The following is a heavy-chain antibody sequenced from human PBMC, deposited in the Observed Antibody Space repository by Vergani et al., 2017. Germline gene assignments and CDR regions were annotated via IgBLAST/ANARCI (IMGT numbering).Heavy chain of an antibody. D-gene: IGHD3-10*01. Sequence: EVQLVQSGAEVKKPGESMKISCKGSGYSFTSYWIGWVRQMPGKGLEWMGIIYPGDSDTRYSPSFQGQVTISADKSISTAYLQWSSLKASDTAMYYCARXWNYGSGTKRWFDPWGQGTLVTVSS. CDR1: GYSFTSYW. J-gene: IGHJ5*02. CDR3: ARXWNYGSGTKRWFDP. CDR2: IYPGDSDT. V-gene: IGHV5-51*01.